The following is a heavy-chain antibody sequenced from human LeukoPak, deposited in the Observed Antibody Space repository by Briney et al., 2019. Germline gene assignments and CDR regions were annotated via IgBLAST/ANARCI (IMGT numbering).Heavy chain of an antibody. Sequence: GGSLRLSCAASGFTFSSYWMSWVRQAPGKGLEWVANIKQDGSEKYYVDSVKGRFTISRDNAKNSLYLQMNSLRAEDTAVYYCASSVRSSRDGYNREFGYWGQGTLVTVSS. CDR2: IKQDGSEK. D-gene: IGHD5-24*01. V-gene: IGHV3-7*01. CDR1: GFTFSSYW. J-gene: IGHJ4*02. CDR3: ASSVRSSRDGYNREFGY.